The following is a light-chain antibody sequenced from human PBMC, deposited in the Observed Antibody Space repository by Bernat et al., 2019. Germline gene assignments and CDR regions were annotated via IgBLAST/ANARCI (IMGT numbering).Light chain of an antibody. CDR1: SSDVGGYNY. J-gene: IGLJ2*01. Sequence: QSALTQPPSASGSPGQSVTISCTGTSSDVGGYNYVSWYQQHPGKAPKLMIYEVSKRPSGVPDRFSGSKSGNTASLTVSGLQAEDEADYYYSSYAVSNNLLFGGGTKLTVL. V-gene: IGLV2-8*01. CDR3: SSYAVSNNLL. CDR2: EVS.